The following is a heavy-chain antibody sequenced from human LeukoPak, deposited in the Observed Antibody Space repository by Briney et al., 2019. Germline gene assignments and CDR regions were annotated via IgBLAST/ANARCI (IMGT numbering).Heavy chain of an antibody. Sequence: GGSLRLSCAASGFTFSDYYMSWLRQAPGKGLEWVSYISSSSSYTNYADSVKGRFTISRDNAKNSLYLQMNSLRAEDTAVYYCARDRAARPGYYYGMDVWGQGTTVTVSS. CDR1: GFTFSDYY. CDR2: ISSSSSYT. D-gene: IGHD6-6*01. CDR3: ARDRAARPGYYYGMDV. J-gene: IGHJ6*02. V-gene: IGHV3-11*06.